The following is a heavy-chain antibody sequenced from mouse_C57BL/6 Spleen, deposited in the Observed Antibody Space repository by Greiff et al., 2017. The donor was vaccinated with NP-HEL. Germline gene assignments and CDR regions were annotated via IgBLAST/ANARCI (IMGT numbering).Heavy chain of an antibody. V-gene: IGHV1-64*01. J-gene: IGHJ4*01. CDR3: ARWDYGSSYAMDY. CDR1: GYTFTSYW. Sequence: QVQLKQPGAELVKPGASVKLSCKASGYTFTSYWMHWVKQRPGQGLEWIGMIHPNSGSTNYNEKFKSKATLTVDKSSSTAYMQLSSLTSKDSAVYYCARWDYGSSYAMDYWGQGTSVTVSS. D-gene: IGHD1-1*01. CDR2: IHPNSGST.